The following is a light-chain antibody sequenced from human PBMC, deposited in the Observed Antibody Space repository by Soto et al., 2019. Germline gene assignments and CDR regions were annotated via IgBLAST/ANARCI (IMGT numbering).Light chain of an antibody. CDR1: SSDVGGYNY. CDR2: DVS. J-gene: IGLJ1*01. CDR3: SSDTGSSTV. Sequence: QSALTQPASVSGSPGQSITISCTGTSSDVGGYNYVSWYQQHPGKAPKLMIYDVSNRPSGVSNRFSGSKSGNTASLTISGLQAEDEAGYYCSSDTGSSTVFGTGTKLTVL. V-gene: IGLV2-14*01.